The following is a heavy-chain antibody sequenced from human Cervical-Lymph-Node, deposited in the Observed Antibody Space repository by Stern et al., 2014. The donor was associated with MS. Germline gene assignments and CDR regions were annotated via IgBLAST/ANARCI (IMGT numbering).Heavy chain of an antibody. CDR1: GFTFDDCA. CDR3: SKDISGRHYYFDS. V-gene: IGHV3-9*01. Sequence: EVQLVESGGGSVQPGRSLRLSCAASGFTFDDCAMPWVRQALGTGLEWVSGISWNSNNIVYADSVSVRFTISRDNGKTSMYLQMNGLRPEDTAWYYCSKDISGRHYYFDSWGEGTLVTVSS. J-gene: IGHJ4*02. D-gene: IGHD3-10*01. CDR2: ISWNSNNI.